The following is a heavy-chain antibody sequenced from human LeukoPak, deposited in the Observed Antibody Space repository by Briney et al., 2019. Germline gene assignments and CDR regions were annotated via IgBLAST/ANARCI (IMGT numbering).Heavy chain of an antibody. CDR2: ISRSSSYI. CDR3: ARDPTPRYCSGGSCYTHYGMDV. Sequence: GGSLRLSCSTSGFTFISTPRTSVRQAPGRGLGWVQSISRSSSYIYYANSVKGRLTISRDNAQNSLYLQMSSLRAEDTAVYYCARDPTPRYCSGGSCYTHYGMDVWGQGTTVTVSS. CDR1: GFTFISTP. J-gene: IGHJ6*02. V-gene: IGHV3-21*01. D-gene: IGHD2-15*01.